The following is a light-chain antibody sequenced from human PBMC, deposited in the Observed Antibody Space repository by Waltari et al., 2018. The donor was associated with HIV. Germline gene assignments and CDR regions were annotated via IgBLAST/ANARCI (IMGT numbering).Light chain of an antibody. CDR2: KDN. V-gene: IGLV3-27*01. Sequence: SYELTPPSSVSVSPGQTPRITCSGDVLATSYARWFQQKPGQAPVVIIYKDNERPSGIPERFSGSSSGTTVTLTISGAQIEDEADYYCYSAADNMGVFGGGTKLTVL. CDR1: VLATSY. J-gene: IGLJ3*02. CDR3: YSAADNMGV.